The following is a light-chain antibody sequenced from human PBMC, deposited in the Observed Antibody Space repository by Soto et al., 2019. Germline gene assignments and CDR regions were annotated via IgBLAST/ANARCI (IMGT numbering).Light chain of an antibody. CDR1: SSDVGSSNF. CDR2: EAT. Sequence: QSALTQPASLSGSPRQSITISCTGGSSDVGSSNFVSWYQQHAGKAPKLIIYEATRRPSGVSGRFSGSKSGNTASLTISGLQAEDEADYYCCSFPGGSTLYLFGTGTKLTVL. CDR3: CSFPGGSTLYL. J-gene: IGLJ1*01. V-gene: IGLV2-23*01.